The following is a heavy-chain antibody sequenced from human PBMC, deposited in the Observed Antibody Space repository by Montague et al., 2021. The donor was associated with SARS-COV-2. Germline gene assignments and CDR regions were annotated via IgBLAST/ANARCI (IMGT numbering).Heavy chain of an antibody. V-gene: IGHV4-39*01. CDR2: IFYTGNT. J-gene: IGHJ3*01. Sequence: SETLSLTCTVSGGSVSSRSYYWGWIRQPPGKGLEWIRTIFYTGNTYYSPSLKSRITISIDRSKNQFSLKLTSVTAADTSLYYCARHPGSPKDAFDVWGQGTMVTVSS. CDR3: ARHPGSPKDAFDV. CDR1: GGSVSSRSYY.